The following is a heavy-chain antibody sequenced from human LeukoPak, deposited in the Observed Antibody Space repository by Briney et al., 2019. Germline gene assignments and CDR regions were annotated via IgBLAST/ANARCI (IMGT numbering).Heavy chain of an antibody. V-gene: IGHV3-23*01. CDR3: AKGRSQYTRSNPDY. Sequence: GGSLRLSCAASEFTFSSYAMNWVRQAPGKGLEWVSVISNSGGATYYADSVKGRFTISRDNSKNTLYLQMNSLRAEDTALYFCAKGRSQYTRSNPDYWGQGTLVTVSS. CDR2: ISNSGGAT. J-gene: IGHJ4*02. D-gene: IGHD6-6*01. CDR1: EFTFSSYA.